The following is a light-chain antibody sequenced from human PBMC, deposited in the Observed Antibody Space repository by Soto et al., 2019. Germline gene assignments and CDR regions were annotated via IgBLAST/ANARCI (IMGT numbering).Light chain of an antibody. CDR3: TSWDDGLNGRV. Sequence: QSVLTQPPSVSGTPGQRVTISCSGSSSNIGSNTVNWYQQFPGTAPKLLIYSNNQRPSGVPDRFSGSKSGTSASLAISGLQPEDEAESHCTSWDDGLNGRVFGAGTQLTVL. CDR1: SSNIGSNT. V-gene: IGLV1-44*01. J-gene: IGLJ7*01. CDR2: SNN.